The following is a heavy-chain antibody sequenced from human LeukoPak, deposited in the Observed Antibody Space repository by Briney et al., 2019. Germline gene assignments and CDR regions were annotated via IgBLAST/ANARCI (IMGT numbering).Heavy chain of an antibody. CDR1: GYIFTDYG. J-gene: IGHJ4*02. CDR3: AKDIHPGLGSGASCCFDY. V-gene: IGHV1-18*01. Sequence: AASVKVSCKASGYIFTDYGISWVRQAPGQGFEWMGWISGYNGNTNYAQSLQGRVTMTTDTSTSTTYMELRSLRSEDTAVYYCAKDIHPGLGSGASCCFDYWGQGTLVTVSS. CDR2: ISGYNGNT. D-gene: IGHD2-15*01.